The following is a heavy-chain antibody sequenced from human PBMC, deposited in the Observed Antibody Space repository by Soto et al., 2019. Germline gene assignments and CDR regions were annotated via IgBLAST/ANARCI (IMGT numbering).Heavy chain of an antibody. J-gene: IGHJ4*02. Sequence: GGSLRLSCAASGFTFSSYGMHWVRQAPGKGLEWVAVISYDGSNKYYADSVKGRFTISRDNSKNTLYLQMNSLRAEDTAVYYCAKDSVWFGELYYFDYWGQGTLVTVSS. V-gene: IGHV3-30*18. CDR1: GFTFSSYG. D-gene: IGHD3-10*01. CDR2: ISYDGSNK. CDR3: AKDSVWFGELYYFDY.